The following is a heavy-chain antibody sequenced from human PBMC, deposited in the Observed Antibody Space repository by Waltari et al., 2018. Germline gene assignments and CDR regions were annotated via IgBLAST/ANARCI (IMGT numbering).Heavy chain of an antibody. V-gene: IGHV3-74*01. J-gene: IGHJ4*02. D-gene: IGHD3-10*01. CDR1: ALTFSTYW. Sequence: EGQLVGSGGDLVQPGGSLRLSCAASALTFSTYWMHWVRQAPGKGLVWVPRINPEGRKTTYADTVRRRFSISRDNAKNTMYLQINSLTVEETAVYFCARSMNYGPDYWGRGTLGTVSS. CDR3: ARSMNYGPDY. CDR2: INPEGRKT.